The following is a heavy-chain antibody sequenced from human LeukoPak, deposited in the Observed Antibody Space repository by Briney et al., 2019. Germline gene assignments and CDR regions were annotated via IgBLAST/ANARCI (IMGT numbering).Heavy chain of an antibody. CDR1: GHTFTSYD. D-gene: IGHD3-3*01. Sequence: ASVKVSCKASGHTFTSYDINWVRQATGQGLEWMGWMNPNSGNTGYAQKFQGRVTITRNTSISTAYMELSSLRSEDTAVYYCARGPGANYDFWSGYYTNYYYYYMDVWGKGTTVTVSS. CDR3: ARGPGANYDFWSGYYTNYYYYYMDV. CDR2: MNPNSGNT. J-gene: IGHJ6*03. V-gene: IGHV1-8*03.